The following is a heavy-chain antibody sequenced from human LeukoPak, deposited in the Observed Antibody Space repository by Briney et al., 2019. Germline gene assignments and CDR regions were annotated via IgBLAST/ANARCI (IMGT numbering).Heavy chain of an antibody. Sequence: PGGSLRLSCAASGFTFSSYAMSWVRQAPGKGLEWVSATSGSGGSTYYADSVKGRFTISRDNSKNTLYLQMNSLRAEDTAVYYCAKALYYYDSSGYYSPFDYWGQGTLVTVSS. CDR3: AKALYYYDSSGYYSPFDY. D-gene: IGHD3-22*01. J-gene: IGHJ4*02. V-gene: IGHV3-23*01. CDR1: GFTFSSYA. CDR2: TSGSGGST.